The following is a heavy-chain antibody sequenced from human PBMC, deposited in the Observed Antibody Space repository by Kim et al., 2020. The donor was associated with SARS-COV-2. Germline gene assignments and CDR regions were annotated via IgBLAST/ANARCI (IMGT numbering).Heavy chain of an antibody. CDR3: ARVYGSGSYYH. J-gene: IGHJ5*02. V-gene: IGHV1-3*01. Sequence: TKYSQKFQGRVTITRDTSASTAYMELSSLRSEDTAVYYCARVYGSGSYYHWGQGTLVTVSS. CDR2: T. D-gene: IGHD3-10*01.